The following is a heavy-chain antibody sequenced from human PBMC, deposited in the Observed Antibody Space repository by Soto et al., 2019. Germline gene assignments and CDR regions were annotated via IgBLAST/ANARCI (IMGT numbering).Heavy chain of an antibody. V-gene: IGHV3-15*07. CDR1: GFAFRNAW. CDR3: TTDLVCRGESCDFHY. D-gene: IGHD2-21*01. J-gene: IGHJ4*02. CDR2: IKIKTDGETI. Sequence: GGSLRLSCVASGFAFRNAWMNWVRQAPGKGLEWVGRIKIKTDGETIDYAAPVRDRFIISRDDASSTLYLQMNSLKIEDTAMYYCTTDLVCRGESCDFHYWGQGTQVTVSS.